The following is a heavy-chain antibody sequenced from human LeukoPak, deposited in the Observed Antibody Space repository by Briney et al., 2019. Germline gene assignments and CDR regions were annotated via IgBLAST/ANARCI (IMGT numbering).Heavy chain of an antibody. J-gene: IGHJ5*02. D-gene: IGHD3-10*01. CDR2: IYYSGST. CDR3: AREILLWFGELPRRNNWFDP. Sequence: SETLSLTCTVSGGSISSSSYYWGWIRQPPGKGLEWIGSIYYSGSTYYNPSLKSRVTMSVDTSKNQFSLKLSSVTAADTAVYYWAREILLWFGELPRRNNWFDPWGQGTLVTVSS. V-gene: IGHV4-39*07. CDR1: GGSISSSSYY.